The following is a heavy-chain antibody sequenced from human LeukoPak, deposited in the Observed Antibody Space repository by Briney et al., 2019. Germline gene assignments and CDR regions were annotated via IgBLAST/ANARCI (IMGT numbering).Heavy chain of an antibody. J-gene: IGHJ4*02. CDR3: ARAADILTIDY. Sequence: GGCLRLSCAASVLTFDDYGVSWVRQAPGKGLEWVCGINWNGGSTGYADSVKGRFTISRDNAKNSLYLQMNSLRAEDTAVYYCARAADILTIDYWGQGTLVTVSS. CDR1: VLTFDDYG. CDR2: INWNGGST. V-gene: IGHV3-20*04. D-gene: IGHD3-9*01.